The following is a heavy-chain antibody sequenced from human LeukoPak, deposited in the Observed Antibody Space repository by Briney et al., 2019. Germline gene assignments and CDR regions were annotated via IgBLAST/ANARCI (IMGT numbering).Heavy chain of an antibody. V-gene: IGHV1-46*01. CDR2: INPSGGST. CDR1: GYTFSSYY. CDR3: AREGIAAAGTSFDY. D-gene: IGHD6-13*01. Sequence: ASVKVSCKASGYTFSSYYMHWVRQAPGQGLEWMGIINPSGGSTNYAQKFQGRVTMTRDMSTSTVYMELSSPRSEDTAVYYCAREGIAAAGTSFDYWGQRTLVTVSS. J-gene: IGHJ4*02.